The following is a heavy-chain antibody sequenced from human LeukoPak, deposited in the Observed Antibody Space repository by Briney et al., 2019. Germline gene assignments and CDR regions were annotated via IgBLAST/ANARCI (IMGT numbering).Heavy chain of an antibody. V-gene: IGHV4-61*01. Sequence: PSETLSLTCTVSGGSVSSDNYYWSWIRQPPGKGLEWIGYIYDSGSTNYNPSLKSRVTISVDTSKNQFSLKLSSVTAADTAVYYCARHVRRSYHRYFDYWGQGTLVTVSS. CDR2: IYDSGST. CDR1: GGSVSSDNYY. CDR3: ARHVRRSYHRYFDY. J-gene: IGHJ4*02. D-gene: IGHD1-26*01.